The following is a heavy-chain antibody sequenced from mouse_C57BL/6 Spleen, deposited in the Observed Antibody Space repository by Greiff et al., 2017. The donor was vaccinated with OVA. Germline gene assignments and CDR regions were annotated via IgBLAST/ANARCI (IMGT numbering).Heavy chain of an antibody. J-gene: IGHJ4*01. D-gene: IGHD1-1*01. Sequence: EVQGVESGGGLVKPGGSLKLSCAASGFTFSSYAMSWVRQTPEKRLEWVATISDGGSYTYYPDNVKGRFTISRDNAKNNLYLQMSHLKSEDTAMYYCARRGTVVAPYAMDYWGQGTSVTVSS. CDR2: ISDGGSYT. CDR3: ARRGTVVAPYAMDY. CDR1: GFTFSSYA. V-gene: IGHV5-4*03.